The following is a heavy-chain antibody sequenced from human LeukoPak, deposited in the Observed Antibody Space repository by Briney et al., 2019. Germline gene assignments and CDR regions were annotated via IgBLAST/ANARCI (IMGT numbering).Heavy chain of an antibody. CDR1: GFTFSNYG. D-gene: IGHD6-19*01. Sequence: GGSLRLSCAASGFTFSNYGMHWVRQAPGKGLEWVAVISYDGSNKYYADSVKGRFTISRDNSKNTLYLRVNSLRAEDTAVYYCAKDRQSSGWDNCFGSWGQGALVTVSS. V-gene: IGHV3-30*18. CDR2: ISYDGSNK. CDR3: AKDRQSSGWDNCFGS. J-gene: IGHJ5*01.